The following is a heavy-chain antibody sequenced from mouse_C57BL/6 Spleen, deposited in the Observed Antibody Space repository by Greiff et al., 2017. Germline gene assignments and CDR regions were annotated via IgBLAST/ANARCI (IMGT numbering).Heavy chain of an antibody. CDR1: GYTFTDYY. CDR2: INPNNGGT. CDR3: AREGDYGNYNW. J-gene: IGHJ2*01. D-gene: IGHD2-1*01. Sequence: VQLQQSGPELVKPGASVKISCKASGYTFTDYYMNWVKQSHGKSLEWIGDINPNNGGTSYNQKFKGKATLTVDKSSSTAYMELRSLTSEDSAVYYCAREGDYGNYNWWGQGTTLTVSS. V-gene: IGHV1-26*01.